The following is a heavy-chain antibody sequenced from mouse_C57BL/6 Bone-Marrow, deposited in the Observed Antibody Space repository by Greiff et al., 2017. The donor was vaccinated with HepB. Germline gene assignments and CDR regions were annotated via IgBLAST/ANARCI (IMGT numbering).Heavy chain of an antibody. D-gene: IGHD2-10*02. CDR2: INPGSGGT. J-gene: IGHJ3*01. V-gene: IGHV1-54*01. CDR1: GYAFTNYL. CDR3: ARSGYGNPAWFAY. Sequence: VQLQQSGAELVRPGTSVKVSCKASGYAFTNYLIEWVKQRPGQGLEWIGVINPGSGGTNYNEKFKGKATLTADKSSSTDYMQLSSLTSEDSAVYFCARSGYGNPAWFAYWGQGTLVTVSA.